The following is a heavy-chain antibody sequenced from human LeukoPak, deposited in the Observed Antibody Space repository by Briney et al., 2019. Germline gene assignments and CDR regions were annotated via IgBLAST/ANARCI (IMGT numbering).Heavy chain of an antibody. CDR2: ISSSDDSR. D-gene: IGHD3-22*01. CDR1: RFTFSSTA. J-gene: IGHJ4*02. Sequence: GGSLRLSCAPSRFTFSSTAMSWGRQAPGKGLEWVSGISSSDDSRHYADSVKGRFTISRDNSKNTLYLQLSSLRAEDTAVCYCAKPGFTMIVLWGQGTLVTVPT. V-gene: IGHV3-23*01. CDR3: AKPGFTMIVL.